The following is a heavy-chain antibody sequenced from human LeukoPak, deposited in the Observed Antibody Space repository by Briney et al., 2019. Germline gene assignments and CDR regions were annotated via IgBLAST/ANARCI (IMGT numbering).Heavy chain of an antibody. V-gene: IGHV3-30*04. CDR3: AKPKYDSSGIYLDY. D-gene: IGHD3-22*01. Sequence: GGSLRLSCAASGFTFSSYAMHWVRQAPGKGLEWVAVISYDGSNKYYADSVKGRFTISRDNSKNTLYLQMNSLRAEDTAVYYCAKPKYDSSGIYLDYWGQGTLVTVSS. J-gene: IGHJ4*02. CDR1: GFTFSSYA. CDR2: ISYDGSNK.